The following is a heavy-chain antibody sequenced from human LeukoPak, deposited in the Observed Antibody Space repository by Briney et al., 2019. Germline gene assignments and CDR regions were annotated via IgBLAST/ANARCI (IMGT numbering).Heavy chain of an antibody. CDR1: GFTFSSYS. J-gene: IGHJ5*02. Sequence: GEPLRLSCAASGFTFSSYSMNWVRQAPGKGLEWVSSISSSSSYIYYADSVKGRFTISRDNAKNSLYLQMNSLRAEDTAVYYCARDGRMYSSSWYFGTTNWFDPWGQGTLVTVSS. CDR3: ARDGRMYSSSWYFGTTNWFDP. D-gene: IGHD6-13*01. CDR2: ISSSSSYI. V-gene: IGHV3-21*01.